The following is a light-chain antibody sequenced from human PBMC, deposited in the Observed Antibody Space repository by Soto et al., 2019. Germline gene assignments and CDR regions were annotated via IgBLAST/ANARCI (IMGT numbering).Light chain of an antibody. CDR2: GAS. J-gene: IGKJ4*01. CDR1: QGIRND. CDR3: LQDDSYPLT. Sequence: AIQMTQSPSSLSASVGNRVTITCRASQGIRNDLGWYQQKPGKAAKLLIYGASSIQSEVPSRFSGSGSGTDCTLTISSLQPEDFATYYCLQDDSYPLTFGGGTKVEIK. V-gene: IGKV1-6*01.